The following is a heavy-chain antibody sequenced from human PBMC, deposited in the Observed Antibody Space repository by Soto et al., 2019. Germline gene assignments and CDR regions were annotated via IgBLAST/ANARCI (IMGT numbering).Heavy chain of an antibody. V-gene: IGHV4-59*01. D-gene: IGHD3-10*01. CDR2: IYYSGST. CDR1: GGSISSYY. Sequence: SETLSLTCTVSGGSISSYYWSWIRQPPGKGLEWIGYIYYSGSTNYNPSLKSRVTISVDTSKNQFSLKLSSVTAADTAVYYCARDSNYYYGSGSYYNPRELDVWGQGTTVTVSS. J-gene: IGHJ6*02. CDR3: ARDSNYYYGSGSYYNPRELDV.